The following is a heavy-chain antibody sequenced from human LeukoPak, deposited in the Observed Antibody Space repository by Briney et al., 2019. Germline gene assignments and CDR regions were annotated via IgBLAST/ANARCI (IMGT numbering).Heavy chain of an antibody. D-gene: IGHD2-15*01. Sequence: PSETLSLTCNVSGGPISSSSYYWGWIRQPPGKGLEWIGSIYYSGSTYYNPSLKSRVTISVDTSKNQFSLKLSSVTAADTAVYYCARVVIVVVVAAMPQGFDPWGQGTLVTVSS. CDR3: ARVVIVVVVAAMPQGFDP. CDR2: IYYSGST. J-gene: IGHJ5*02. CDR1: GGPISSSSYY. V-gene: IGHV4-39*07.